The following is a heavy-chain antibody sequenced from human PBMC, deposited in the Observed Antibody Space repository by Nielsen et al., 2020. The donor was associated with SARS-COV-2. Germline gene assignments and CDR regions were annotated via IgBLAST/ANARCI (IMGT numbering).Heavy chain of an antibody. Sequence: GESLKISCAASGFTFSSYAMHWVRQAPGKGLEWVAVISYDGSNKYYADSVKGRFTISRDNSKNTLYLQMNSLRAEDTAVYYCATDGLLDIVVVPAAMIFQHWGQGTLVTVSS. V-gene: IGHV3-30*04. CDR3: ATDGLLDIVVVPAAMIFQH. J-gene: IGHJ1*01. D-gene: IGHD2-2*01. CDR1: GFTFSSYA. CDR2: ISYDGSNK.